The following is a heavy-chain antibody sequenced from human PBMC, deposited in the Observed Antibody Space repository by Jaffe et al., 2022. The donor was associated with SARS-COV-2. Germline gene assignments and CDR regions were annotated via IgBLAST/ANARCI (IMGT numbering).Heavy chain of an antibody. J-gene: IGHJ5*02. CDR2: VNPNNGHT. D-gene: IGHD3-3*01. CDR1: GYTFSTHD. V-gene: IGHV1-8*01. CDR3: ARVSHPRATLGVVIMDILGGWFDP. Sequence: QVLLVQSGAEVKKPGASVKVSCKASGYTFSTHDINWVRQATGHGLEWMGWVNPNNGHTGYAQQFQGRVTMTRNTSINTVYMELRSLKSEDTAVYYCARVSHPRATLGVVIMDILGGWFDPWGQGTLVTVSS.